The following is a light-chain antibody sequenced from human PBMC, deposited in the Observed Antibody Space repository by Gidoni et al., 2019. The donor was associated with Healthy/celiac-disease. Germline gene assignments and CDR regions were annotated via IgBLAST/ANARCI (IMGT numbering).Light chain of an antibody. V-gene: IGLV2-14*03. CDR1: SRDVGGYIY. Sequence: QSALTQPASVSGSPGQSIPISCTGTSRDVGGYIYVSWYQQHPGKAPKLMIYDVSNRPSRVSNRFSCSKSGNTASLTISGLQAEDEADYYCSSYTSSSTLGVVFGGGTKLTVL. J-gene: IGLJ2*01. CDR3: SSYTSSSTLGVV. CDR2: DVS.